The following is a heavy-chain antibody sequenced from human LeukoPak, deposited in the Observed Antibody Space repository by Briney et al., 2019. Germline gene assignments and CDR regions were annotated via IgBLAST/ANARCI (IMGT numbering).Heavy chain of an antibody. D-gene: IGHD3-10*01. CDR3: ARGDFTYYYGSGSQDPYYFDY. V-gene: IGHV3-74*03. Sequence: PGGSLRLSCAASGFTFTSTWMHWVRQPPGKGLVWVARITPDGSSTTYPESVKGRFTISRDNAKNSLYLQINSLRAEATALYYCARGDFTYYYGSGSQDPYYFDYWGQGALVTVSS. CDR2: ITPDGSST. CDR1: GFTFTSTW. J-gene: IGHJ4*02.